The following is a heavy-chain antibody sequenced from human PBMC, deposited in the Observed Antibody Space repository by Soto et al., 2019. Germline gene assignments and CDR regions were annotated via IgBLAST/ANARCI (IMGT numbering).Heavy chain of an antibody. V-gene: IGHV4-39*01. CDR2: IHYNGRT. CDR1: GGSFSSDTYF. J-gene: IGHJ4*02. D-gene: IGHD5-12*01. Sequence: QLQLRESGPSLVKPSETLSLTCTVSGGSFSSDTYFWAWIRPPPGKGLEWIGYIHYNGRTYYSPSIMSRVTISSDTSKNLFALKLSSVTAADTAVCFCARYVRGYGGYVGRLDSWGQGTLVPLSS. CDR3: ARYVRGYGGYVGRLDS.